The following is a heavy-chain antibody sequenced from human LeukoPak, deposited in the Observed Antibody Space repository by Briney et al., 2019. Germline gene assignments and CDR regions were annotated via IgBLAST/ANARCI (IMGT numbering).Heavy chain of an antibody. Sequence: GGSLRLSCAAAGFIFSGYAMHWVRQAPDKGLEWVAVISYDGSNKYYADSVKGRFTISRDNSKNTLYLQMNSLRAEDTAVYYCARDLGYCSGGSCYPGGFDYWGQGTLVTVSS. CDR2: ISYDGSNK. D-gene: IGHD2-15*01. CDR3: ARDLGYCSGGSCYPGGFDY. V-gene: IGHV3-30-3*01. J-gene: IGHJ4*02. CDR1: GFIFSGYA.